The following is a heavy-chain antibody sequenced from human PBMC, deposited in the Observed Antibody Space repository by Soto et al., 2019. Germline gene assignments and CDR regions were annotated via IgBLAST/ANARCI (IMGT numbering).Heavy chain of an antibody. CDR3: ARPGEAVLFYYALDV. V-gene: IGHV3-48*02. CDR1: GFTLSSYS. D-gene: IGHD3-16*01. Sequence: EVQLVESGGGLVQPGGSLRLSCVASGFTLSSYSMNWVRQAPGKGLEWISYISSGSDTIYYAASVKGRFTVSRDNAKNSLYLQMNSLRDEDPAVYYCARPGEAVLFYYALDVWAQGTTVTVSS. J-gene: IGHJ6*02. CDR2: ISSGSDTI.